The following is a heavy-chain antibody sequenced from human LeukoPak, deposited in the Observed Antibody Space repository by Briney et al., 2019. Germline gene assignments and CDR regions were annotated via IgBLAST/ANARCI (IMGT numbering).Heavy chain of an antibody. J-gene: IGHJ4*02. CDR2: IYHSGST. Sequence: PSETLSLTCTVSGGSISSSSYYWGWIRQPPGKGLEWIGSIYHSGSTYHNPSLKSRVTISVDTSKNQFSLKLSSVTAADTAVYYCAREGYYGSGSSFEPFDYWGQGTLVTVSS. CDR3: AREGYYGSGSSFEPFDY. D-gene: IGHD3-10*01. CDR1: GGSISSSSYY. V-gene: IGHV4-39*07.